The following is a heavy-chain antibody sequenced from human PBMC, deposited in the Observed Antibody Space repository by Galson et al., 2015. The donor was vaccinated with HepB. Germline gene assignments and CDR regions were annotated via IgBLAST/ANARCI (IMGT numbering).Heavy chain of an antibody. Sequence: FLRLSCAASGFTFSNAWMSWVLQAPGKGLEWVGRIKSKTDGGTTDYAAPVKGRFTISRDDSKNTLNLQMNSLKTEDTAVYYCTTGNWNDGWFDPWGQGTLVTVSS. V-gene: IGHV3-15*01. CDR1: GFTFSNAW. CDR3: TTGNWNDGWFDP. D-gene: IGHD1-1*01. J-gene: IGHJ5*02. CDR2: IKSKTDGGTT.